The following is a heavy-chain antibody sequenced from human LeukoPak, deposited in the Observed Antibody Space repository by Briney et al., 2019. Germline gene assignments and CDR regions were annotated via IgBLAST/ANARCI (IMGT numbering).Heavy chain of an antibody. CDR1: GFTFSSYG. CDR2: ISYDGSNK. J-gene: IGHJ3*02. CDR3: ALEYSSSNDAFDI. Sequence: GGSLRLSCAASGFTFSSYGMHWVRQAPGKGLEWVAVISYDGSNKYYADSVKGRFTISRDNSKNTLYLQMNSLRAEDTAVYYCALEYSSSNDAFDIWGQGTMVTVSS. V-gene: IGHV3-30*03. D-gene: IGHD6-6*01.